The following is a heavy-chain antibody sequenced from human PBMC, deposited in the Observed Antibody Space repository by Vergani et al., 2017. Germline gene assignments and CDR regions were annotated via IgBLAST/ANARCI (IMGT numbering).Heavy chain of an antibody. J-gene: IGHJ4*02. CDR1: GFTFSSYA. D-gene: IGHD6-19*01. CDR3: ASGRIAVAGHK. Sequence: QVQLVESGGGVVQPGRSLRLSCAASGFTFSSYAMHWVRQAPGKGLEWVAVISYDGSNKYYADSVKCRFTISRANSKNTLYLQMNSLRAEDTAVYYCASGRIAVAGHKWGQGTLVTVSS. CDR2: ISYDGSNK. V-gene: IGHV3-30-3*01.